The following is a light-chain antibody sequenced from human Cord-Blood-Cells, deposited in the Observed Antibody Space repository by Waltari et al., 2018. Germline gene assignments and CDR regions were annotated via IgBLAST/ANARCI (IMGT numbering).Light chain of an antibody. CDR2: EDS. J-gene: IGLJ1*01. Sequence: SYELTHPPSVSVSPGQTARITCSGDALPKKYAYWYQPKSGQAPVLVIYEDSKRPSGIPERFSGSSSGTMATLTISGAQVEDEADYYCYSTDSSGNHVFGTGTKVTVL. CDR1: ALPKKY. CDR3: YSTDSSGNHV. V-gene: IGLV3-10*01.